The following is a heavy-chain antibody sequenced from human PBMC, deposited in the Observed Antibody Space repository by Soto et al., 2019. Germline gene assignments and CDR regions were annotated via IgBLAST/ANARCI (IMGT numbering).Heavy chain of an antibody. CDR2: ISYDGSNK. CDR3: AKDLLGSSSSGVDY. D-gene: IGHD6-6*01. V-gene: IGHV3-30*18. J-gene: IGHJ4*02. CDR1: GFTFSSYG. Sequence: PGGSLRLSCAASGFTFSSYGMHWVRQAPGKGLEWVAVISYDGSNKYYADSVKGRFTISRGNSKNTLYLQMNSLRAEDTAVYYCAKDLLGSSSSGVDYWGQGTLVTVSS.